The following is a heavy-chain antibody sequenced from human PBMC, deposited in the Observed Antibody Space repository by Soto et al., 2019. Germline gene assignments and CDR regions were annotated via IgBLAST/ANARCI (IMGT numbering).Heavy chain of an antibody. J-gene: IGHJ6*02. CDR2: IYYSGST. CDR1: GASISSSSYY. V-gene: IGHV4-39*01. CDR3: ATSSSPNLYYYYGMDV. D-gene: IGHD6-13*01. Sequence: SETLSLTCTVSGASISSSSYYWGWIRQPPGKGLEWIGSIYYSGSTYYNPSLKSRVTISVDTSKNQFSLKLSSVTAADTAVYYCATSSSPNLYYYYGMDVWGQGTTVTVSS.